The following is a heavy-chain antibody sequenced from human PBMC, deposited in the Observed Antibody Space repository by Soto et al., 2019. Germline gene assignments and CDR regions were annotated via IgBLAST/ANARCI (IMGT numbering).Heavy chain of an antibody. Sequence: SVKVSCRASGGTFNSYARSWVRQAPGQDLEWMGGIMPMFGTANYAQKFQGRVTITADESTSTAYMELSSLRFIDTAVYYCAREGWPGGTAMVSGCYNWFGPFGQRSLVAFSS. J-gene: IGHJ5*02. CDR1: GGTFNSYA. D-gene: IGHD5-18*01. V-gene: IGHV1-69*13. CDR2: IMPMFGTA. CDR3: AREGWPGGTAMVSGCYNWFGP.